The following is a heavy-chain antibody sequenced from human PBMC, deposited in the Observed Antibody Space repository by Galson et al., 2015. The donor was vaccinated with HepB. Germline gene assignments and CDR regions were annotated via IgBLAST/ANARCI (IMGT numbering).Heavy chain of an antibody. CDR2: IDPSDSYT. CDR1: GYSFTDYW. V-gene: IGHV5-10-1*01. J-gene: IGHJ4*02. CDR3: ARHLSDIVLTN. Sequence: QSGAEVKKPGESLRISCKASGYSFTDYWISWVRQMPGKGLEWMGKIDPSDSYTKYSPSFQGHVTFPADKSISIAYLQRSSLKASDTAMYYCARHLSDIVLTNWGQGTLLTVSS. D-gene: IGHD2-8*01.